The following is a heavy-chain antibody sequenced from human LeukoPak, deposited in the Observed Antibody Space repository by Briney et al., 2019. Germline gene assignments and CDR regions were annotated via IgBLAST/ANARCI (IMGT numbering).Heavy chain of an antibody. CDR3: ARDPRAYCSSTSCSDAFDI. Sequence: SETLSLTCTVSGGSISSYYWSWIRQPAGKGLEWIGRIYTSGSTNYNPSLKSRVTISVDTSKNQFSLKLSSVTAADTAVYYCARDPRAYCSSTSCSDAFDIWGQGTMVTVSS. J-gene: IGHJ3*02. D-gene: IGHD2-2*01. CDR1: GGSISSYY. V-gene: IGHV4-4*07. CDR2: IYTSGST.